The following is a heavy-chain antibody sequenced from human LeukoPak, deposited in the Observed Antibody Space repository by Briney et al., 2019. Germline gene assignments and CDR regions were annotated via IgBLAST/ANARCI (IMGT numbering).Heavy chain of an antibody. CDR3: ARTCNFVVVPAAPYPFDY. V-gene: IGHV1-3*01. CDR1: GYAFTSYA. J-gene: IGHJ4*02. Sequence: ASVKVSCKASGYAFTSYAMHWVRQAPGQRLEWMGWINAGNGNTKYSQKFQGRVTITRDTSASTAYMELSSLRSEDTAVYYCARTCNFVVVPAAPYPFDYWGQGTLVTVSS. D-gene: IGHD2-2*01. CDR2: INAGNGNT.